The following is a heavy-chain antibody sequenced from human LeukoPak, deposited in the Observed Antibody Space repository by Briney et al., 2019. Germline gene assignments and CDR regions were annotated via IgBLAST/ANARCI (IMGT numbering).Heavy chain of an antibody. CDR2: IRYDGTKI. Sequence: GGSLRLSCAASGFTFSSYGMHWVRQAPGKGLEWVSFIRYDGTKIYYADSVKGRFTISGDNSKNTLYLQLSSLRAEDTAVYYCAKLVGAIPSDYWGQGTLVTVSS. CDR3: AKLVGAIPSDY. V-gene: IGHV3-30*02. CDR1: GFTFSSYG. D-gene: IGHD1-26*01. J-gene: IGHJ4*02.